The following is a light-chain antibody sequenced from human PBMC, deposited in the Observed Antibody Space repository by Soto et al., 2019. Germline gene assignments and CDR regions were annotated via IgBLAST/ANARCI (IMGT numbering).Light chain of an antibody. J-gene: IGKJ2*01. CDR2: AAS. Sequence: IQLTQSPSSLSASVGDRVTITCRASLGISSYLACYQQKPGKPPKLLIYAASTLQSGVPARFSGRGSGTDCTPRLCSRQPEDSATLYCQKLNSYPSTFSPGTKLEIK. CDR1: LGISSY. CDR3: QKLNSYPST. V-gene: IGKV1-9*01.